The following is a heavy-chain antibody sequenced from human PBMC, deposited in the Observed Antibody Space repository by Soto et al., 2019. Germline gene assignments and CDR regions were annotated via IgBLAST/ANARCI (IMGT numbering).Heavy chain of an antibody. CDR2: VYHSGLT. D-gene: IGHD3-10*01. V-gene: IGHV4-4*02. Sequence: PSETLSLTCALSGVSISTTDRWRWYRQPPGKRLEWLGDVYHSGLTTYNPSLRSRVTISVDKSKNHFSLRLSSVTVADTAVYYCALRAEPSMVTYFDYWGQGALVTVAS. J-gene: IGHJ4*02. CDR1: GVSISTTDR. CDR3: ALRAEPSMVTYFDY.